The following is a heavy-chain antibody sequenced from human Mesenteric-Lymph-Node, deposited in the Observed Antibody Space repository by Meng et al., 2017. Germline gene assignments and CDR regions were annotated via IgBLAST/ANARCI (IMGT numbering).Heavy chain of an antibody. J-gene: IGHJ4*02. V-gene: IGHV4-4*02. D-gene: IGHD1-1*01. Sequence: VQLPESGPGLVKPSGTLSLTCTVSGDSISSDIWWSWVRQPPGKGLEWIGEVYHRGDTNYNPSLKSRVVISVDRSKNQFSLNLSSVTAADTAVYYCGRNQGRQLINHWGQGTLVTVSS. CDR2: VYHRGDT. CDR3: GRNQGRQLINH. CDR1: GDSISSDIW.